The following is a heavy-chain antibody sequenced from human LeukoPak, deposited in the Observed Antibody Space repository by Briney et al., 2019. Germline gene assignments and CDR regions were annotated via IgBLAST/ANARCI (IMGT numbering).Heavy chain of an antibody. J-gene: IGHJ4*02. D-gene: IGHD2-2*02. Sequence: PGGSLRLSCAASGFTFSSYAMHWVRQAPGKGLEWVAVISYDGSNKYYADSVKGRFTISRDNSKNTLYLQMNSLRAEDTAVYYCARGYCSSTSCYNHYWGQGTLVTVSS. V-gene: IGHV3-30*04. CDR1: GFTFSSYA. CDR3: ARGYCSSTSCYNHY. CDR2: ISYDGSNK.